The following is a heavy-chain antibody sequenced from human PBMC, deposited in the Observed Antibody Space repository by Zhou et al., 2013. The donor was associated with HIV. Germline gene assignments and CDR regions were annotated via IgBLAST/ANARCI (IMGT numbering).Heavy chain of an antibody. Sequence: QVQLVQSGAEVKKPGSSVKVSCKASGGTFSSYAISWVRQPPGQGLEWMGRIIPILGITNYAQKFQDRVTITADRSTSTAYMELSSLRSEDTAVYYCARERQKWARDYHFDYWGQGTLVTVSS. J-gene: IGHJ4*02. CDR1: GGTFSSYA. CDR3: ARERQKWARDYHFDY. CDR2: IIPILGIT. V-gene: IGHV1-69*04. D-gene: IGHD4-17*01.